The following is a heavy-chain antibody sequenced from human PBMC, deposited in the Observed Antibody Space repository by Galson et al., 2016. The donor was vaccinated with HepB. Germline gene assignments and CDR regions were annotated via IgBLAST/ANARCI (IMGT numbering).Heavy chain of an antibody. CDR1: GFIFSDCV. V-gene: IGHV3-48*03. Sequence: SLRLSCAASGFIFSDCVMHWVRQAPGKGLEYLSAISGDGHTTYYADSVKGRFTISRDNAKNSLFLQMNSLRAEDTAVYYCVRGGDTVIGAAFDVWGQGTMVTVSS. J-gene: IGHJ3*01. D-gene: IGHD5-18*01. CDR3: VRGGDTVIGAAFDV. CDR2: ISGDGHTT.